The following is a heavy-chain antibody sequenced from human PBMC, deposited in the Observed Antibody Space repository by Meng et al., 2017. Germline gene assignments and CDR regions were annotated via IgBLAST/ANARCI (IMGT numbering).Heavy chain of an antibody. J-gene: IGHJ4*02. CDR2: IDTKTGNP. CDR1: GYTLTSDA. CDR3: TRDGYSDCSRTSCFDS. D-gene: IGHD2-2*01. Sequence: LRKPWASLQVSGKAYGYTLTSDAINSLRQPPGPGLQWMRLIDTKTGNPTYFPGFTGRLVFSLDTSVSTAYLQISGLKADDTAVYYCTRDGYSDCSRTSCFDSWGQGTLVTVSS. V-gene: IGHV7-4-1*02.